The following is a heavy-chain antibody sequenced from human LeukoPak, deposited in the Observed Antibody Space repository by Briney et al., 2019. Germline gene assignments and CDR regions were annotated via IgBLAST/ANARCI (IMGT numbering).Heavy chain of an antibody. Sequence: GGSLRLSCAASGFTFSSYEMNWVRQAPGKGLEWVSYISSSGSTIYYADSVKGRFTISRDNAKNSLYLQMNSLRAEDTAVYYCGKHDSDYDGKWGQGSLVTVSS. CDR3: GKHDSDYDGK. CDR1: GFTFSSYE. J-gene: IGHJ4*02. D-gene: IGHD5-12*01. V-gene: IGHV3-48*03. CDR2: ISSSGSTI.